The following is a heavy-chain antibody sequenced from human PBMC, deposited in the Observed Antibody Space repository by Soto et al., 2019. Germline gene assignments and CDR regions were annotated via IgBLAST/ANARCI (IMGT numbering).Heavy chain of an antibody. CDR1: GGSISSYY. CDR3: ARAGGLGAVAADY. V-gene: IGHV4-59*12. J-gene: IGHJ4*02. D-gene: IGHD6-19*01. CDR2: IYYSGST. Sequence: LSLTCTVSGGSISSYYWSWIRQPPGKGLEWIGYIYYSGSTNYNPSLKSRVTISVDRSKNQFSLKLSSVTAADTAVYYCARAGGLGAVAADYWGQGTLVTVSS.